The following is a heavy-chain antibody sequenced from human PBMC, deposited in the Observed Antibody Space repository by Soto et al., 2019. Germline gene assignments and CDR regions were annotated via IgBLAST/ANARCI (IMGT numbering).Heavy chain of an antibody. D-gene: IGHD3-22*01. Sequence: ASETLSLTCTVSVGSVSSGSYYWSWIRQPPGKGLEWIGYIYYSGSTNYNPSLKSRVTISVDTSKNQFSLKLSSVTAADTAVYYCARGDVVVIGYWGQGTLVTVSS. CDR1: VGSVSSGSYY. CDR2: IYYSGST. CDR3: ARGDVVVIGY. V-gene: IGHV4-61*01. J-gene: IGHJ4*02.